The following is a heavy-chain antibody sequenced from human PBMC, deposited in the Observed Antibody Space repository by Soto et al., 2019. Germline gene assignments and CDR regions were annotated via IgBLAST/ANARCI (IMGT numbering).Heavy chain of an antibody. V-gene: IGHV4-34*01. CDR2: INHSGST. Sequence: SEPLSLTCAVYGGSFSGYYWSWIRQPPGKGLEWIGEINHSGSTNYNPSLKSRVTISVDTSKNQFSLKLSSVTAADTAVYYCARGPLMEYDFWSGDSTLDPWGKGNLGTVYS. D-gene: IGHD3-3*01. CDR3: ARGPLMEYDFWSGDSTLDP. J-gene: IGHJ5*02. CDR1: GGSFSGYY.